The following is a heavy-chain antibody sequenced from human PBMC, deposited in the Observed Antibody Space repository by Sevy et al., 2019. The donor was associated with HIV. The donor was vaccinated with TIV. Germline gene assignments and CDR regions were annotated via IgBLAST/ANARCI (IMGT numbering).Heavy chain of an antibody. CDR3: AREDIVVVPAYYYYYGMDV. CDR1: GYTFTGYY. Sequence: ASVKVSCKASGYTFTGYYMHWVRQAPGQGLEWMGRINPNSGGTNYAQKFQGRVTMTRDTSISTAYMELSRLRSDDTAVYYCAREDIVVVPAYYYYYGMDVWGQRTTVTVSS. J-gene: IGHJ6*02. D-gene: IGHD2-2*01. CDR2: INPNSGGT. V-gene: IGHV1-2*06.